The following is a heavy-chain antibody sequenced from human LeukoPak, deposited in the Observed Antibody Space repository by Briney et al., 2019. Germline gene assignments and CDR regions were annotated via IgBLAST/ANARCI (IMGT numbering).Heavy chain of an antibody. CDR2: INHSGST. CDR3: AREMAYCSSTSCFDFDY. CDR1: GGSFSGYF. J-gene: IGHJ4*02. Sequence: SETLSLTCTIYGGSFSGYFWTWIRQPPGKGLESIGEINHSGSTNYNPSLKSRVTISVDTSKNQFSLKLSSVTAADTAVYYCAREMAYCSSTSCFDFDYWGQGTPVTVSS. V-gene: IGHV4-34*01. D-gene: IGHD2-2*01.